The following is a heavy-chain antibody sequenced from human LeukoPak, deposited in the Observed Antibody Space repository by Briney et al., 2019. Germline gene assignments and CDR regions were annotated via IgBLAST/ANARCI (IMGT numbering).Heavy chain of an antibody. V-gene: IGHV3-48*04. J-gene: IGHJ3*02. CDR1: GFTFSSYS. CDR2: ISSSSSTI. CDR3: ARDAPLRLLPDIVHDAFDI. D-gene: IGHD5-12*01. Sequence: QSGGSLRLPCAASGFTFSSYSMNWVRQAPGKGLEWVSYISSSSSTIYYADSVKGRFTISRDNAKNSLYLQMNSLRAEDTAVYYCARDAPLRLLPDIVHDAFDIWGQGTMVTVSS.